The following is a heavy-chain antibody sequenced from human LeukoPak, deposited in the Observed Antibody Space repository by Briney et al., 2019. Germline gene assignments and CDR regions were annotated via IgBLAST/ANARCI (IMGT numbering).Heavy chain of an antibody. V-gene: IGHV4-31*03. CDR1: GGSISRGGYY. CDR3: ARYSGSYFDY. D-gene: IGHD3-10*01. J-gene: IGHJ4*02. Sequence: SETLSLTCTVSGGSISRGGYYWSWIRQHPGKGLEWIGYIYYSGSTYYNPSLKSRVTISVDTSKNQFSLKLGSVTAADTAVFYCARYSGSYFDYWGQGTLVTVSS. CDR2: IYYSGST.